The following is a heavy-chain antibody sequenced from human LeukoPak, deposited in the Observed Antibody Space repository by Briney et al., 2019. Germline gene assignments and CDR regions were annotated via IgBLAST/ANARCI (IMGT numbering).Heavy chain of an antibody. CDR2: ISDSGSRT. V-gene: IGHV3-23*01. CDR1: GFAFRGYA. J-gene: IGHJ2*01. Sequence: GGSLRLSCAASGFAFRGYAMSWVRQAPGKGLEWVSVISDSGSRTYYADSVKGRFTISRDNSKNMLFLQMKRLRGEDTAVYYCAKGLTGCTGGSCYSWYFDLWGRGTLVSVSS. CDR3: AKGLTGCTGGSCYSWYFDL. D-gene: IGHD2-15*01.